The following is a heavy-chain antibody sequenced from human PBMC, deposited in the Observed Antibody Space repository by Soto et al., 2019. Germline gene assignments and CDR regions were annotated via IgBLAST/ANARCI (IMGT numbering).Heavy chain of an antibody. V-gene: IGHV4-31*03. Sequence: QVQLQESGPGLVKPSQTLSLTCTVSGGSISSDDFYWSWIRQHPGKGLEWIGYIYYSGNTYYNPSLKSRVTILVDTSKNQSSLKLSSVTAADTAVYYCARLSGSWQSWFAPWGQGTLVTVSS. CDR1: GGSISSDDFY. CDR3: ARLSGSWQSWFAP. J-gene: IGHJ5*02. CDR2: IYYSGNT. D-gene: IGHD6-13*01.